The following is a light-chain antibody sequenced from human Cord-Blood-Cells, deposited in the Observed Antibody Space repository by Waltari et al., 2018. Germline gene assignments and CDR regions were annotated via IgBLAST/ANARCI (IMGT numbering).Light chain of an antibody. CDR2: DVS. Sequence: QSALTQPASVSGSPGQSITISCPGTSIDVGGYNYVLWYQQHPGKAPKLMIYDVSNRPSGVSNRFSGSKSGNTASLTISGLQAEDEADYYCSSYTSSSTWVFGGGTKLTVL. V-gene: IGLV2-14*01. CDR3: SSYTSSSTWV. J-gene: IGLJ3*02. CDR1: SIDVGGYNY.